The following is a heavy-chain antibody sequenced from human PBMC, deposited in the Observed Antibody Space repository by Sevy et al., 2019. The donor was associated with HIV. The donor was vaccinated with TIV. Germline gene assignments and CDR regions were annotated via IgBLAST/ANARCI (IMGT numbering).Heavy chain of an antibody. CDR1: GFTFSAYW. CDR2: IKADGSDK. CDR3: AQVTTGRFDS. V-gene: IGHV3-7*01. D-gene: IGHD1-26*01. J-gene: IGHJ4*02. Sequence: GGSLRLSCAASGFTFSAYWMNWVRQAPGKGLEWVANIKADGSDKHYVDSLEGRFTISRDNAKNSLYLQMNSLRVEDTAVYYCAQVTTGRFDSWGQGTLVTVSS.